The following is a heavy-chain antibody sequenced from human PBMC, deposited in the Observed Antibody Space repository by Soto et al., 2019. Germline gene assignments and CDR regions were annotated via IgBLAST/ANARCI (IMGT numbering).Heavy chain of an antibody. CDR1: GGSISSYY. CDR3: ARGLLSSGYYFDY. Sequence: PSETLSLTCTVSGGSISSYYWSWIRQPPGKGLEWIGYIYYSGSTNYNPSLKSRVTISVDTSKNQFSLKLSSVTAADTAVYYCARGLLSSGYYFDYWGQGTLVTVSS. D-gene: IGHD3-22*01. CDR2: IYYSGST. J-gene: IGHJ4*02. V-gene: IGHV4-59*01.